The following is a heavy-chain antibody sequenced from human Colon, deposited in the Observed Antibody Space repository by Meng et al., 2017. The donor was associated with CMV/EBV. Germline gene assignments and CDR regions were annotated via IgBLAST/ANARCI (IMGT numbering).Heavy chain of an antibody. CDR2: ISSNGGST. CDR1: GFTFSSYA. J-gene: IGHJ6*02. V-gene: IGHV3-64*02. D-gene: IGHD2-15*01. Sequence: GGSLRLSCAASGFTFSSYAMHWVRQAPGKGLEYVSAISSNGGSTYYADSVKGRFTISRDNSKNTLYLQMGSLRAEDMAVYYCARDVGGMDIWGQGTTVTVSS. CDR3: ARDVGGMDI.